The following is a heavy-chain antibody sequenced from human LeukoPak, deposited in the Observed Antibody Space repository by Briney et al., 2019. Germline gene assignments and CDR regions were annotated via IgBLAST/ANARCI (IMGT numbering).Heavy chain of an antibody. D-gene: IGHD3-9*01. J-gene: IGHJ4*02. CDR2: INHSGST. CDR1: GGSFSGYY. CDR3: ARVGWLGYFDY. V-gene: IGHV4-34*01. Sequence: SETLSLTCAVYGGSFSGYYWSWIRQPPGKGLEWIGEINHSGSTNYNPSLKSRVTISVDTSKNQFSLKLSSVTAADTAVYYCARVGWLGYFDYWSQGTLVTVSS.